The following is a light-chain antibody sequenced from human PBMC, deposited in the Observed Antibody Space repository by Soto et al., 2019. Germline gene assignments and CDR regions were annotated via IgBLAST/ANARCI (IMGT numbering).Light chain of an antibody. CDR3: QPYVNLRALT. J-gene: IGKJ4*01. V-gene: IGKV1-33*01. Sequence: DIQMTQSPSSLSASVGDRVTITCQARQGFDKYLNWYQQKLGKAPQLLIYDASNLEAGVPSRFSGSGSGTDFTFTISSLPPEDIGTYYCQPYVNLRALTFGGGTKVDIK. CDR1: QGFDKY. CDR2: DAS.